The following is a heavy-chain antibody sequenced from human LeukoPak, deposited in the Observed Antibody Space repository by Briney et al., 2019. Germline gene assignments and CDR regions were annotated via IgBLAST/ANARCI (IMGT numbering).Heavy chain of an antibody. V-gene: IGHV3-48*01. CDR2: ISSSSSTI. D-gene: IGHD4-17*01. CDR3: ARVKDGDYYYFDY. J-gene: IGHJ4*02. CDR1: GFTFSSYS. Sequence: GGSLRLSCAASGFTFSSYSMNWVRQAPGKGLEWVSYISSSSSTIYYADSVKGRFTISRDNAKNSLYLQMNSLRAEDTAVYYCARVKDGDYYYFDYWGQGILVTVSS.